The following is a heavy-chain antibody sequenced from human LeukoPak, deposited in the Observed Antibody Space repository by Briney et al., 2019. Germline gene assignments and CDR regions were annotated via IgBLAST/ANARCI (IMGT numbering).Heavy chain of an antibody. CDR3: ARDGDHSEVSYFDY. D-gene: IGHD4-11*01. J-gene: IGHJ4*02. CDR2: ISSSGSTI. Sequence: GGCLCPSCAASGFTFSSFEMNWVRQAPGKGLEWVSYISSSGSTIYYADSVKGRFTISRDNAKNSLYLQINSLRVEDTDVYYCARDGDHSEVSYFDYWGQGPVDRVPS. CDR1: GFTFSSFE. V-gene: IGHV3-48*03.